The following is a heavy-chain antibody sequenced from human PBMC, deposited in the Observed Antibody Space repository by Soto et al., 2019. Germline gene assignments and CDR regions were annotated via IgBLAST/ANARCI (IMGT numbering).Heavy chain of an antibody. V-gene: IGHV4-34*01. CDR2: INHSGST. CDR1: GGSFSGYY. Sequence: PSETLSLTCAVYGGSFSGYYWSWIRQPPGKGLEWIGEINHSGSTNYNPSLKSRVTISVDTSKNQFSLKLSSVTAADTAVYYCARGEGSGSPTNCYYYYYMDVWGKGTTVTVSS. CDR3: ARGEGSGSPTNCYYYYYMDV. D-gene: IGHD3-10*01. J-gene: IGHJ6*03.